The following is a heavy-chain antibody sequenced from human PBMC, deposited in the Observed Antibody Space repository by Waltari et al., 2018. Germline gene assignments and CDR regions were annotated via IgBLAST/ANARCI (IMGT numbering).Heavy chain of an antibody. Sequence: QVQLQESGPGLVKPSEPLSLTCPVSGGSISSYYWSWIRQPPGKGLEWIGYIYYSGSTNYNPSLKSRVTISVDTSKNQFSLKLSSVTAADTAVYYCARTLYYFDYWGQGTLVTVSS. D-gene: IGHD3-16*01. CDR1: GGSISSYY. CDR3: ARTLYYFDY. V-gene: IGHV4-59*01. J-gene: IGHJ4*02. CDR2: IYYSGST.